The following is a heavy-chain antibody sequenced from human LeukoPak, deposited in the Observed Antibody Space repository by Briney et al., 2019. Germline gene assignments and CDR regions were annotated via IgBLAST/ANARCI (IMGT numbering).Heavy chain of an antibody. J-gene: IGHJ6*04. CDR3: AELGITMIGGV. V-gene: IGHV3-48*03. CDR1: GFTFSSYE. Sequence: GGSLRLSCAASGFTFSSYEMNWVRQAPCKGLAWVSYISSSGSTIYYADSVKGRFTISRDNAKNSLYLQMNSLRAEDTAVYYCAELGITMIGGVWGKGTTVTISS. D-gene: IGHD3-10*02. CDR2: ISSSGSTI.